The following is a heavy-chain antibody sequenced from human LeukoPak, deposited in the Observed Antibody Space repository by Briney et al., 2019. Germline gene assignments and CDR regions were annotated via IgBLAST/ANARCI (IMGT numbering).Heavy chain of an antibody. CDR3: ARDGSDIVVAPAATNFDY. CDR1: GFTFSSYG. V-gene: IGHV3-33*01. D-gene: IGHD2-2*01. CDR2: IWYEGSNK. Sequence: PGRSLRLSCAASGFTFSSYGMHWVRQAPGKGLEWVAVIWYEGSNKYYGDSVKGRFTISRDNSKNTLYLQMNSLRAEDTAVYYCARDGSDIVVAPAATNFDYWGQGTLVTVSS. J-gene: IGHJ4*02.